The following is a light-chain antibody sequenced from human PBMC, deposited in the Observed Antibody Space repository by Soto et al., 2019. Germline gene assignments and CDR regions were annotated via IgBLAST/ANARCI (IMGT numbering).Light chain of an antibody. CDR1: SSNIGSNY. CDR2: RND. Sequence: QSVLTQPPSASGTPGQRVTISCSGSSSNIGSNYVYWYQQLPGTAPKLLIYRNDQRPSGVPDRFSGSKSGTSASLAISGLRSEDEAVYFFAAWDNILRFLYLLGTGTKFT. CDR3: AAWDNILRFLYL. V-gene: IGLV1-47*01. J-gene: IGLJ1*01.